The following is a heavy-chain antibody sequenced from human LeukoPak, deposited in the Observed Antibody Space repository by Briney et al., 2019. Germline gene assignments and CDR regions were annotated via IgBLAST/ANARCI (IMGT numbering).Heavy chain of an antibody. CDR2: IYYSGST. J-gene: IGHJ2*01. Sequence: SETLSLTCTVSGGSISSYYWSWIRQPAGKGLEWIAYIYYSGSTSCNPSLKSRVTISLDTSKNQLSLKLNSVTAADTAVYYCARLGSASWYFDLWGRGSLATVSS. D-gene: IGHD3-10*01. CDR1: GGSISSYY. V-gene: IGHV4-59*01. CDR3: ARLGSASWYFDL.